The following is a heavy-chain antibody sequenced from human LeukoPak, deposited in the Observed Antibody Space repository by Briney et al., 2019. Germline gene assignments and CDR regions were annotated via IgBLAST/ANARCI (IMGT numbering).Heavy chain of an antibody. D-gene: IGHD6-13*01. V-gene: IGHV4-4*07. CDR1: GGSISSYY. J-gene: IGHJ6*02. Sequence: SETLSLTCTVSGGSISSYYWSWIRQPAGKGLEWIGRIYTSGSTNYNPSLKSRVTMSVDTSKNQFSLKLSSVTAADTAVYYCARVGRYSSSWYFDYYYGMDVWGQGTTVTVSS. CDR3: ARVGRYSSSWYFDYYYGMDV. CDR2: IYTSGST.